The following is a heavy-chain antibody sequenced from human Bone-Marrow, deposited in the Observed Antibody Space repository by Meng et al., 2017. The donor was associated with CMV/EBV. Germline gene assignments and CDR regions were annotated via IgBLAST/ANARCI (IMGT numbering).Heavy chain of an antibody. CDR2: ISSDGSNK. D-gene: IGHD4-17*01. CDR3: ARAHHRNDYGDYVDALNV. V-gene: IGHV3-30-3*01. CDR1: GFTFSSYA. J-gene: IGHJ3*01. Sequence: GGSLRLSCAASGFTFSSYAMHWVRQAPGKGLEWVALISSDGSNKQYADSVKGRFTISRDNSRNTFYLQMSILRSEDTAIYLCARAHHRNDYGDYVDALNVWGRGTMVTVSS.